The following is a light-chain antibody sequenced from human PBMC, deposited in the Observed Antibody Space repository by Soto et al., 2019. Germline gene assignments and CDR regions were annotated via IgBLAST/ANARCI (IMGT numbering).Light chain of an antibody. J-gene: IGLJ2*01. CDR2: GNN. CDR3: QSFDSSLSASV. Sequence: QSVLTQPPSVSGAPGPRVTISCTGSSSNIGAGYNVHWYQQLPGTAPKLLIYGNNNRPSGVPDRFSGSKSGTSASLVITGLQAEDEADYYCQSFDSSLSASVFGGGTKLTVL. V-gene: IGLV1-40*01. CDR1: SSNIGAGYN.